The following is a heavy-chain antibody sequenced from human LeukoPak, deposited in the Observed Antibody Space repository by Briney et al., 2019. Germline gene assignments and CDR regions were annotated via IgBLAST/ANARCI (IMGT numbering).Heavy chain of an antibody. J-gene: IGHJ4*02. D-gene: IGHD3-22*01. V-gene: IGHV1-18*01. CDR2: ISAYNGNT. CDR3: ARAYYHDTSSYQGFDF. Sequence: ASVKVSCKASGCTFSSHGYTWVRQAPGQGLEWMGWISAYNGNTDYAQKFQGRATMTTDTSTSTAYMELRSLRSDDTAVYFCARAYYHDTSSYQGFDFWGQGTLVTVSS. CDR1: GCTFSSHG.